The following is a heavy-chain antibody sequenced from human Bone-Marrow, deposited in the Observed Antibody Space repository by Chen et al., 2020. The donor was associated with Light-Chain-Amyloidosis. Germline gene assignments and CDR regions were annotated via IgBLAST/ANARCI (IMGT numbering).Heavy chain of an antibody. CDR1: GFTFSTYG. J-gene: IGHJ4*02. D-gene: IGHD4-4*01. Sequence: EVQLMETGGGMIQPGGSLRLSCAASGFTFSTYGMNWVRQAPGKGLEWVSSISSTSSYIYYADSVKGRFTISRDNAKNSLYLQINSLRAEDTAVYYCARRGSTGTAVDYWGQGTLVTVSS. CDR3: ARRGSTGTAVDY. CDR2: ISSTSSYI. V-gene: IGHV3-21*01.